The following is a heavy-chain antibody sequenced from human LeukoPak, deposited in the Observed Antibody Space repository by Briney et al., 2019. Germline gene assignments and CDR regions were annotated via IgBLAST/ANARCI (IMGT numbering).Heavy chain of an antibody. Sequence: PSETLSLTCTVSGGSISSGSYYWSWIRQPAGKGREFIGRIHTSGSTNYNPSLKSRVTISVDTSKNQFSLKVSSVTAADTAVYYCASFDYDLYYFDYWGQGILVTVSS. J-gene: IGHJ4*02. CDR3: ASFDYDLYYFDY. CDR2: IHTSGST. CDR1: GGSISSGSYY. V-gene: IGHV4-61*02. D-gene: IGHD3-16*01.